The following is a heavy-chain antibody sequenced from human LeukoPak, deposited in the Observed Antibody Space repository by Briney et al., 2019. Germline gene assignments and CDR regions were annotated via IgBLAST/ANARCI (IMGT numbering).Heavy chain of an antibody. CDR1: GGTFSSYA. CDR3: ARDLGHMVRGPGVDY. V-gene: IGHV1-69*13. D-gene: IGHD3-10*01. J-gene: IGHJ4*02. CDR2: IIPIFGTA. Sequence: SVKVSCKASGGTFSSYAISWLRQAPGQRLEWMGGIIPIFGTANYAQKFQGRVTITADESTSTAYMELSSLRSEDTAVYYCARDLGHMVRGPGVDYWGQGTLVTVSS.